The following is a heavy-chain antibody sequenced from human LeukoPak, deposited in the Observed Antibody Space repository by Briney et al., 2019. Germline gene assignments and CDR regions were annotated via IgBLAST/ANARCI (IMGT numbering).Heavy chain of an antibody. CDR2: IRYDGTNK. Sequence: GGSLRLSCAASGFTFSSYGMHWVRQAPGKGLEWVAFIRYDGTNKYYADSVKARFTISRDNSKNTLYLQMNSLRAEDTAVYYCAKEGYYGSGSYSDYWGQGTLVTVSS. V-gene: IGHV3-30*02. D-gene: IGHD3-10*01. CDR3: AKEGYYGSGSYSDY. J-gene: IGHJ4*02. CDR1: GFTFSSYG.